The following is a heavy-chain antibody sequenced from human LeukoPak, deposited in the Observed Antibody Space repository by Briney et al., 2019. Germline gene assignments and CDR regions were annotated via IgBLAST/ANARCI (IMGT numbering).Heavy chain of an antibody. J-gene: IGHJ4*02. CDR3: ARVQETWIQLWPTDY. Sequence: GGSLRLSCGASGFTFSSYSMNWVRQAPGKGLEWVSSISSSSSYIYYADSVKGRFTISRDNAKNSLYLQMNSLRAEDTAVYYCARVQETWIQLWPTDYWGQGTLVTVSS. D-gene: IGHD5-18*01. CDR1: GFTFSSYS. V-gene: IGHV3-21*01. CDR2: ISSSSSYI.